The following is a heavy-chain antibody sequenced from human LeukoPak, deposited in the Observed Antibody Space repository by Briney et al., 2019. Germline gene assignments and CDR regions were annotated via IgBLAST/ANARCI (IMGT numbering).Heavy chain of an antibody. CDR2: INPSGGRT. CDR3: AGTAGYSYGRIDY. V-gene: IGHV1-46*01. D-gene: IGHD5-18*01. Sequence: ASVKVSCKASGYTFTSYYIHWVRQAPEQGLEWMGIINPSGGRTSYAQNFQGRVAVTRDTSTSTIYMELSSLTSEDTAVYYCAGTAGYSYGRIDYWGQGTLVTVSS. J-gene: IGHJ4*02. CDR1: GYTFTSYY.